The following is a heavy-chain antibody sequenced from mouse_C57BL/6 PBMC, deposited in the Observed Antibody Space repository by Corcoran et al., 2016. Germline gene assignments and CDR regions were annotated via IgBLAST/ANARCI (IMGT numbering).Heavy chain of an antibody. CDR2: INPNNGGT. J-gene: IGHJ2*01. V-gene: IGHV1-26*01. CDR3: ARSWLPPFDY. D-gene: IGHD2-2*01. CDR1: GYTFTDYY. Sequence: EVQLQQSGPELVKPGASVKISCKASGYTFTDYYMNWVKQSHGKSLEWIGDINPNNGGTSYNQKFKGKATLTVDKSSSTAYMELRSLTSEDSAVYYCARSWLPPFDYWGQGTTLTVSS.